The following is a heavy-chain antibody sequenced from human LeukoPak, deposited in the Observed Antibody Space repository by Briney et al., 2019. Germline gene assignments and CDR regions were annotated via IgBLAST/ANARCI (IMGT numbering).Heavy chain of an antibody. Sequence: GASVKVSCKASGGTFSSYAISWVRQAPGQGLEWMGGIIPIFGTANYAQKFQGRVTTTTDESTSTAYMELSSLRSEDTAVYYCARDMPTAGAFDIWDQGTMVTVSS. V-gene: IGHV1-69*05. CDR2: IIPIFGTA. CDR1: GGTFSSYA. D-gene: IGHD2-2*01. CDR3: ARDMPTAGAFDI. J-gene: IGHJ3*02.